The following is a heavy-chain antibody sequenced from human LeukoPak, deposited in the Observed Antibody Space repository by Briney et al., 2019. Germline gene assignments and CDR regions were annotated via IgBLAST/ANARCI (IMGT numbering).Heavy chain of an antibody. Sequence: GSLRLSCAASGFTFSDHFMDWVRQAPGKGLEWVGYIYYSGSTNYNPSLKSRVTISVDTSKNQFSLKLSSVTVADTAVYYCARVRFGGYYGSGSYYNQSYYYYGMDVWGQGTTVTVSS. J-gene: IGHJ6*02. CDR2: IYYSGST. D-gene: IGHD3-10*01. V-gene: IGHV4-59*11. CDR1: GFTFSDHF. CDR3: ARVRFGGYYGSGSYYNQSYYYYGMDV.